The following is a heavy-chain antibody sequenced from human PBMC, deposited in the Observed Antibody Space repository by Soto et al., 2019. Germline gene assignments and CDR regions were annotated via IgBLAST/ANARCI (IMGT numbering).Heavy chain of an antibody. Sequence: GASVKVSCKASGYTFTAYYMHWVRQAPGQGLEWMGWVNPGNGTTSFAQKFQGRVTMTRDTSISTAYMELSGLRSDDTAMYYCARDTYANFDYWGQGTLVTV. D-gene: IGHD2-8*01. CDR3: ARDTYANFDY. CDR2: VNPGNGTT. V-gene: IGHV1-2*02. J-gene: IGHJ4*02. CDR1: GYTFTAYY.